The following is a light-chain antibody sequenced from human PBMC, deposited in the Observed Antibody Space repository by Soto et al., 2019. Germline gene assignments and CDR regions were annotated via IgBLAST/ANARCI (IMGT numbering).Light chain of an antibody. Sequence: EIVLTQSPATLSLSPGERATLSCRASQSVSSYLVWYQQKPGQAPRLLIYDASNRAADIPARFSGSGSGTDFTLTISSLEPEDFAAYYCQQRYNWPPITFGQGTRLEIK. J-gene: IGKJ5*01. CDR3: QQRYNWPPIT. CDR2: DAS. CDR1: QSVSSY. V-gene: IGKV3-11*01.